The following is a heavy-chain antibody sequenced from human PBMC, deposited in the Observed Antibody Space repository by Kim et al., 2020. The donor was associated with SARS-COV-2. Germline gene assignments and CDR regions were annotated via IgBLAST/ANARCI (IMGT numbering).Heavy chain of an antibody. CDR2: IDPSDSYT. V-gene: IGHV5-10-1*01. CDR1: GYSFTSYW. Sequence: GESLKISCKGSGYSFTSYWISWVRQMPGKGLEWMGRIDPSDSYTNYSPSFQGHVTISADKSISTAYLQWSSLKASDTAMYYCARHPIAAAGSYYYYYGMDVWGQGTTVTVSS. D-gene: IGHD6-13*01. CDR3: ARHPIAAAGSYYYYYGMDV. J-gene: IGHJ6*02.